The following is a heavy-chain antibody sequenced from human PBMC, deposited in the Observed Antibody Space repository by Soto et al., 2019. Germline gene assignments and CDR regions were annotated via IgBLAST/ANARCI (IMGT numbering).Heavy chain of an antibody. J-gene: IGHJ5*02. D-gene: IGHD3-3*01. V-gene: IGHV1-69*01. CDR2: IIPIFGTA. CDR1: GGTFSSYA. CDR3: AGKDTIFGVVTWFDP. Sequence: QVQLVQSGAEVKKPGSSVKVSCKASGGTFSSYAISWVRQAPGQGLEWMGGIIPIFGTANYAQKFQGRVTITADESTSTAYMELSSLRTEDTAVYYCAGKDTIFGVVTWFDPWGQGTLVTVSS.